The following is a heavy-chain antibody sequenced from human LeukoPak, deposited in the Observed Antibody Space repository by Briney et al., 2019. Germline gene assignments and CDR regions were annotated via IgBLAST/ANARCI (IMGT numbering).Heavy chain of an antibody. D-gene: IGHD3-10*01. CDR3: AREGVWFEPHDAFDI. CDR1: GFTFSSYR. V-gene: IGHV3-48*01. Sequence: GGSLRLSCAASGFTFSSYRMNWVRQAPGKGLEWVSYISSSSSTIYYADSVKGRFTISRDNAKNSLYLQMNSLRAEDTAVYYCAREGVWFEPHDAFDIWGQGTMVTVSS. J-gene: IGHJ3*02. CDR2: ISSSSSTI.